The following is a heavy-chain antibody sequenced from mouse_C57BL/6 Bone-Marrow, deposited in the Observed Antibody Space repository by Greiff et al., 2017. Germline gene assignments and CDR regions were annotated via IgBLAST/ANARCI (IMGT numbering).Heavy chain of an antibody. D-gene: IGHD1-1*01. Sequence: VQLQQPGAELVRPGSSVKLSCKASGYTFTSYWMHWVKQRPIQGLEWIGNIDPSDSETHYNQKFKDKATLTVDKSSSTAYMKLSSLTSKDSAVYYCAYYGSSYGGYFDVWGTGTTVTVSS. V-gene: IGHV1-52*01. CDR2: IDPSDSET. CDR1: GYTFTSYW. CDR3: AYYGSSYGGYFDV. J-gene: IGHJ1*03.